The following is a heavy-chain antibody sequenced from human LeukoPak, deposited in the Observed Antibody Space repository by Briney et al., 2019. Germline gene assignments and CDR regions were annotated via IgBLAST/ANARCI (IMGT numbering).Heavy chain of an antibody. Sequence: SGGSLRLSCAASGFTFSTYWMSWVRQAPGRGLEWVANINQDGGEKYYVDSVKGRFTISRDNAKNSLYLQMNSLRAEDTAVYYCVRGDKFSGDYWGQGTLVTVSS. CDR3: VRGDKFSGDY. CDR1: GFTFSTYW. V-gene: IGHV3-7*04. J-gene: IGHJ4*02. D-gene: IGHD2-15*01. CDR2: INQDGGEK.